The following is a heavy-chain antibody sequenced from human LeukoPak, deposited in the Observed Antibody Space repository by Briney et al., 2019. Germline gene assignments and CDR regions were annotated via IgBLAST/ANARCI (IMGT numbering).Heavy chain of an antibody. D-gene: IGHD1-26*01. V-gene: IGHV1-8*01. CDR1: GYTFTSYD. Sequence: SVNVSCKASGYTFTSYDINWVRRATGQGREWMGWMNPNSGNTGYAQKFQGRVTMTRNTSISTAYMELSSLRSEDTAIYYCARGRKLGAPTYFFDYWGQGTLVTVSS. J-gene: IGHJ4*02. CDR3: ARGRKLGAPTYFFDY. CDR2: MNPNSGNT.